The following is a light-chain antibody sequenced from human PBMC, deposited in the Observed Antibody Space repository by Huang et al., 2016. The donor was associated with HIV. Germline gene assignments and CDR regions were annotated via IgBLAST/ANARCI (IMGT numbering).Light chain of an antibody. J-gene: IGKJ2*01. V-gene: IGKV3-15*01. CDR2: GAS. CDR1: QSVGST. CDR3: QQYYKLYT. Sequence: IVMTQSPGTLSVSPGERATLSCRASQSVGSTLAWYQQKPVQSPMLLLYGASTRATGIPARFSGSGSGTEFTLTISSLQSEDFAVYYCQQYYKLYTFGQGTKLEIK.